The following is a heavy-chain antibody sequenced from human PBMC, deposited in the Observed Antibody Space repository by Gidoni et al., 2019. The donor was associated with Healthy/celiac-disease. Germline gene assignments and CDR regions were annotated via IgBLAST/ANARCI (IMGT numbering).Heavy chain of an antibody. CDR1: GFTFSSYA. Sequence: QVQLVESGGGVVQPGRSLRLSCAASGFTFSSYAMHWVRQAPGKGLEWVAVISYDGSNKYYADSVKGRFTISRDNSKNTLYLQMNSLRAEDTAVYYCARDGIAAAVGAFDIWGQGTMVTVSS. D-gene: IGHD6-13*01. CDR2: ISYDGSNK. V-gene: IGHV3-30-3*01. CDR3: ARDGIAAAVGAFDI. J-gene: IGHJ3*02.